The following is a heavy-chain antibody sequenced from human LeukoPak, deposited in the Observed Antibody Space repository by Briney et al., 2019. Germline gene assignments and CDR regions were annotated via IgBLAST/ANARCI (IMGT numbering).Heavy chain of an antibody. CDR1: GGSISGSPYN. Sequence: SETLSLTCTVSGGSISGSPYNWGWIRQPPGKGLEWIGTISYSASTYYKPSLKSRVTMSVDTSKNQFSLKLSSVTAADTAVYYCARHQGSYSSGWSSGWFDPWGQGTLVTVSS. J-gene: IGHJ5*02. CDR3: ARHQGSYSSGWSSGWFDP. V-gene: IGHV4-39*01. D-gene: IGHD6-19*01. CDR2: ISYSAST.